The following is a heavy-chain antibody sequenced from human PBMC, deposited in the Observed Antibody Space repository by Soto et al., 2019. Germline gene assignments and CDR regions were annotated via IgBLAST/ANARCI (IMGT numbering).Heavy chain of an antibody. V-gene: IGHV3-74*01. Sequence: EVQLVESGGGLVQPGGSLRLSCAASGFTFSSYWMHWVRQAPGKGLVWVSRIRYDGRITNYADSVKGRSTISRDDAKNTVYVQMNSLRAEDTAVYYCARGLRGGYGMDVWGQGTTVTVSS. D-gene: IGHD3-16*01. CDR2: IRYDGRIT. CDR3: ARGLRGGYGMDV. J-gene: IGHJ6*02. CDR1: GFTFSSYW.